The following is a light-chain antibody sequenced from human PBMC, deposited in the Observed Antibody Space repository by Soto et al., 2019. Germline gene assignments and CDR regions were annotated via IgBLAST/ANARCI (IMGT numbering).Light chain of an antibody. V-gene: IGLV3-21*02. Sequence: SYELTQPPSVSVAPGQTATISCGENNIDSRTVHWYQQKPGQAPLLVVYDNSFRPSGIPNRFSGSNSGNTATLTISRVEAGAEAAYYCQVWDHVDDHIYVFGTGTKVTVL. CDR2: DNS. CDR3: QVWDHVDDHIYV. CDR1: NIDSRT. J-gene: IGLJ1*01.